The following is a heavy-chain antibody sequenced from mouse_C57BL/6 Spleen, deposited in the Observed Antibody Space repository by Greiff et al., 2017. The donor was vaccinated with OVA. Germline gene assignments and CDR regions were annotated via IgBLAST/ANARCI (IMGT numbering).Heavy chain of an antibody. D-gene: IGHD1-1*01. Sequence: VESGGGLVQSWRSLRLSCATSGFTFSDSYLEWVRQAPGKGQEWIAASRNKANDYTTEYSASVKGRFIVSRDTSKSILYLQMNALRAEDTTINYCARDAGGSSYPFAYWNQRTLVNVSA. CDR3: ARDAGGSSYPFAY. J-gene: IGHJ3*01. V-gene: IGHV7-1*01. CDR2: SRNKANDYTT. CDR1: GFTFSDSY.